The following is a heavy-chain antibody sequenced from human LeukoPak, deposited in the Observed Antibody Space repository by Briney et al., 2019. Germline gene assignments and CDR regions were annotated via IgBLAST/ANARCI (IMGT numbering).Heavy chain of an antibody. D-gene: IGHD3-22*01. CDR3: ARSDGSGLVRI. CDR2: IFDSGNT. J-gene: IGHJ3*02. Sequence: PSETLSLTCTVSGVSIGSSGSYWGWIRKPPGKGLEWIGNIFDSGNTYYNTSLKSRVTISLDTSKNRFSLNLNSVTAADTAAYYCARSDGSGLVRIWGQGTMVTVSS. CDR1: GVSIGSSGSY. V-gene: IGHV4-39*07.